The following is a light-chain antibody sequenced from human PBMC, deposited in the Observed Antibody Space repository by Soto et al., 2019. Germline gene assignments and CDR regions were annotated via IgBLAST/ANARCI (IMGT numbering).Light chain of an antibody. CDR2: DVN. V-gene: IGLV2-11*01. Sequence: QPRSVSGSPGQSVTISCTGTSSDVGGYNYVSWYQQHPGKAPKLMIYDVNKRPSGVPDRFSGSKSGNTASLTISGLQAEDEADYYCCSYAGSYTLVFGTGTKVTVL. CDR3: CSYAGSYTLV. J-gene: IGLJ1*01. CDR1: SSDVGGYNY.